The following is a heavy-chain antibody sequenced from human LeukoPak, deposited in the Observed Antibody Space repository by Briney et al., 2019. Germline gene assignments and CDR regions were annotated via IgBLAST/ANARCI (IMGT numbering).Heavy chain of an antibody. J-gene: IGHJ4*02. CDR1: GGSITNYY. Sequence: SETLSLTCTVSGGSITNYYWSWIRQPPGKGLEWIGYISHSGGTNYNPSLKSRVTISLDTSKNQFSLKLNSVTAADTAVYYCARRRNYDILTAYYVPCFDYWGQGTLVTVSS. CDR3: ARRRNYDILTAYYVPCFDY. V-gene: IGHV4-59*01. CDR2: ISHSGGT. D-gene: IGHD3-9*01.